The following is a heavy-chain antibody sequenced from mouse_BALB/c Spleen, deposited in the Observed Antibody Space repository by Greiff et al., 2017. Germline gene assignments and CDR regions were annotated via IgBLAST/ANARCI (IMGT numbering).Heavy chain of an antibody. Sequence: VQLQQSGPGLVAPSQSLSITCTVSGFSLTSYGVHWVRQPPGKGLEWLGVIWAGGSTNYNSALMSRLSISKDNSKSQVFLKMNSLQTDDTAMYYCARERGSYYGYVAWFAYWGQGTLVTVSA. D-gene: IGHD1-2*01. V-gene: IGHV2-9*02. J-gene: IGHJ3*01. CDR1: GFSLTSYG. CDR2: IWAGGST. CDR3: ARERGSYYGYVAWFAY.